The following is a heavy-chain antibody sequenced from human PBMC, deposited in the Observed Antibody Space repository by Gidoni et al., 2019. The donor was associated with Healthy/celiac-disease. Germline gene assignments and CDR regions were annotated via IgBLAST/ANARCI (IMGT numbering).Heavy chain of an antibody. Sequence: QVQLQESGPGLVKPSEALSLTCTVSGGSISRYSWSWLRQPPGKGMEWIGYIYYSGSTNYNPSLKSRVTISVDTSKNQFSLKLSSVTAADTAVYYCARATADYGYSGYVWVAGLLFDYWGQGTLVTVSS. CDR3: ARATADYGYSGYVWVAGLLFDY. V-gene: IGHV4-59*01. J-gene: IGHJ4*02. CDR1: GGSISRYS. CDR2: IYYSGST. D-gene: IGHD5-12*01.